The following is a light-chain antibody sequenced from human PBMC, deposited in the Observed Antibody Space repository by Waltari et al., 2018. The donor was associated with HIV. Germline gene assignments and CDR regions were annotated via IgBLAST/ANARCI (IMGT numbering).Light chain of an antibody. V-gene: IGLV2-14*01. J-gene: IGLJ3*02. CDR2: EVS. CDR1: SSDVAGYNY. Sequence: QSALTQPASVSGSPGQSLTISCTGTSSDVAGYNYVSWYQQHPGKAPKLMIYEVSNRPSGVSNRFSGSKSGNTASLTISGLQAEDEADYYCTSYRSDIALGGVFGGGTKLTVL. CDR3: TSYRSDIALGGV.